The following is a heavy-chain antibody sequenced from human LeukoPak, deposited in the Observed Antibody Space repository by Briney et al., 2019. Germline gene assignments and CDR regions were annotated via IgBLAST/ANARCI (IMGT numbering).Heavy chain of an antibody. CDR2: FYLEDGKT. CDR1: GYTLTEMS. Sequence: SVNVSRQVSGYTLTEMSFHWVRQAPGGALEWMGGFYLEDGKTVYAPRTQGRDTMTEDTSADTAYMELSSLRYKDTAVYYCTTCLNGAGQPVAIYYYGMDVWGQGTTVTVSS. D-gene: IGHD2-2*01. V-gene: IGHV1-24*01. J-gene: IGHJ6*02. CDR3: TTCLNGAGQPVAIYYYGMDV.